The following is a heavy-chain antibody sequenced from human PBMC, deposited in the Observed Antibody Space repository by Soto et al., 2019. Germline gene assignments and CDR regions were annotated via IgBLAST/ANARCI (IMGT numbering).Heavy chain of an antibody. D-gene: IGHD3-3*01. V-gene: IGHV3-30-3*01. Sequence: QVQLVESGGGVVKPGRSLRLSCAASGFTFSSYAMHWVRQAPGKGLEWVAVISYDGSNKYYADSVKGRFTISRDNSKNTLYLQMNSLRAEDTAVYYCARDPRFLEWLPDYWGQGTLVTVSS. J-gene: IGHJ4*02. CDR3: ARDPRFLEWLPDY. CDR2: ISYDGSNK. CDR1: GFTFSSYA.